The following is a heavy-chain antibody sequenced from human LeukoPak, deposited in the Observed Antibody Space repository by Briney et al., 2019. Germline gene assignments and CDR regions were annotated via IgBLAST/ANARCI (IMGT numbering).Heavy chain of an antibody. Sequence: HPGGSLRLSCAASGFTFSSYWMSWVRQAPGKGLEWVANIKQDGSEKYYVDSVKGRFTISRDNAKNSLYLQMNSLRAEDTAIYYCAKPTTVAAFLSPYSYWGQGTLVTVSS. V-gene: IGHV3-7*03. CDR3: AKPTTVAAFLSPYSY. J-gene: IGHJ4*02. D-gene: IGHD6-19*01. CDR1: GFTFSSYW. CDR2: IKQDGSEK.